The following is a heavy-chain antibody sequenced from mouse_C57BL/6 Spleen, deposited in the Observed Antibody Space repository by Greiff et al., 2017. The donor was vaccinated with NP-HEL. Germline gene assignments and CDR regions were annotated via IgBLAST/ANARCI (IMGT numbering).Heavy chain of an antibody. Sequence: EVQLLQSGAELVKPGASVKLSCTASGFTINDYYMHWVKQRPGQGLEWIGRIDPDDGDTKYAPKFQGKATLTADKSSNTAYMHLSSLTSEDTAVYDSARDDPLDYWGQGTTLTVSS. J-gene: IGHJ2*01. V-gene: IGHV14-2*01. CDR2: IDPDDGDT. D-gene: IGHD2-12*01. CDR3: ARDDPLDY. CDR1: GFTINDYY.